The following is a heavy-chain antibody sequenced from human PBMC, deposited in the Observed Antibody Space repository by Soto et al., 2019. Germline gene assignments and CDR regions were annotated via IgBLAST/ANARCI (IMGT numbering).Heavy chain of an antibody. J-gene: IGHJ5*02. V-gene: IGHV3-23*01. CDR2: ISGSGGST. Sequence: EVKLLEAGGGLVQPGGSLRLSCAASGFTFSTYDMSWVRQAPGKGLEWVSVISGSGGSTDYADSVKGRFTRSRDNSKNPLYLQMNSLRAEDTAVYYCAKDSVGPYCGGGSCYDWFDPWGQGTLVTVSS. D-gene: IGHD2-15*01. CDR1: GFTFSTYD. CDR3: AKDSVGPYCGGGSCYDWFDP.